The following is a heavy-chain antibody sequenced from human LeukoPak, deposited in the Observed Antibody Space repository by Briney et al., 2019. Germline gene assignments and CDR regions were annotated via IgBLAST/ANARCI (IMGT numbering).Heavy chain of an antibody. CDR3: ARNTGGYSYGYNYYMDV. Sequence: ASETLSLTCTVSGGSISSYYWSWIRQPAGKGLEWIGRIYTSGSTNYNPSLKSRVTMSVDTSKNQFSLKLSSVTAADTAVYYCARNTGGYSYGYNYYMDVWGKGTTVTVSS. V-gene: IGHV4-4*07. CDR2: IYTSGST. J-gene: IGHJ6*03. D-gene: IGHD5-18*01. CDR1: GGSISSYY.